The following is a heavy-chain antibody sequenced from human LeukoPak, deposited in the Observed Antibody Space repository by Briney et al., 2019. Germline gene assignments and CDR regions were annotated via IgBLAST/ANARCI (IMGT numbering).Heavy chain of an antibody. D-gene: IGHD6-13*01. CDR3: ARVISAAGIDY. J-gene: IGHJ4*02. CDR1: GFTFSSYS. V-gene: IGHV3-21*01. Sequence: GGSLRLSCAASGFTFSSYSMNWVRQAPGKGLEWVSSISSSSSYIYYAGSVKGRFTISRDNAKNSLYLQMNSLRAEDTAVYYCARVISAAGIDYWGQGTLVTVSS. CDR2: ISSSSSYI.